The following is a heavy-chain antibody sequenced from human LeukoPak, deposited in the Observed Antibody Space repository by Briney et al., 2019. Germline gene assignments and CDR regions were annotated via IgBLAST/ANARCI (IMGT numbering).Heavy chain of an antibody. CDR1: GYTFTNFG. CDR3: ARDFSNTSGFKVVVDY. Sequence: GASVKVSCKASGYTFTNFGITRVRQAPGQGLEWLGWISAYNGDTKFAQKLQGRVTMTTDTSTSTAYMELRSLTSDDTAVYYCARDFSNTSGFKVVVDYWGRGTLVTVSS. CDR2: ISAYNGDT. V-gene: IGHV1-18*01. J-gene: IGHJ4*02. D-gene: IGHD3-22*01.